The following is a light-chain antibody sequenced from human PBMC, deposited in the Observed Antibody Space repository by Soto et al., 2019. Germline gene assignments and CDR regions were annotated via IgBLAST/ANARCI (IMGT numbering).Light chain of an antibody. Sequence: EIVMTQSPATLSLSPGERATLSCSASQSVSSSYLAWYQQKPGQAPRLLIYGASSRATGIPDRFSGSGSGTDFTLTISRLEPEDFAVYYCHHYGGSPITFGQGNRLEI. V-gene: IGKV3-20*01. CDR2: GAS. CDR3: HHYGGSPIT. J-gene: IGKJ5*01. CDR1: QSVSSSY.